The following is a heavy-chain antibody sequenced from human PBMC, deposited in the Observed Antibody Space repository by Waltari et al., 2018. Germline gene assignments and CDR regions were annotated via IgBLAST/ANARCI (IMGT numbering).Heavy chain of an antibody. CDR3: AAPGENDVEYLQH. J-gene: IGHJ1*01. Sequence: EVQLVESGGGLVQPGGSLSLSCAASGLTFSSYWLHWVRKAPGKGLVWVSRINGDNGRSTSYADSVKGRFTVSRDNAKNTLYLQMDSLRAEDTALYYCAAPGENDVEYLQHWGQGTLVTVSS. D-gene: IGHD2-21*01. CDR1: GLTFSSYW. CDR2: INGDNGRST. V-gene: IGHV3-74*01.